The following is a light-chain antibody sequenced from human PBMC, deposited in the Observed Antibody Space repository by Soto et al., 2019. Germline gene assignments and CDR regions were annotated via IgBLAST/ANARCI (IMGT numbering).Light chain of an antibody. V-gene: IGLV2-14*03. Sequence: QSALTQPASVSGSPGQSITIPCTGTSSDVGGHNFVSWYQHHPGKAPKLRIYDVTNRPSGVSDRFSGSKSGNTASLTISGLQAEDEADYFCSSYTSITTFYVFGTGTKLTVL. CDR1: SSDVGGHNF. CDR2: DVT. CDR3: SSYTSITTFYV. J-gene: IGLJ1*01.